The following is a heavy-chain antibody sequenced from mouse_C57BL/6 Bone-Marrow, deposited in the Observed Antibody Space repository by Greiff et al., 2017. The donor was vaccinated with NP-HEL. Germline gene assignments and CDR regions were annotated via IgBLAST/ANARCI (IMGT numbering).Heavy chain of an antibody. CDR1: GFTFSSYA. CDR3: TRDPYYFDY. Sequence: EVNVVESGEGLVKPGGSLKLSCAASGFTFSSYAMSWVRQTPEKRLEWVAYISSGGDYIYYADTVKGRFTISRDNARNTLYLQMSSLKSEDTAMYYCTRDPYYFDYWGQGTTLTVSS. CDR2: ISSGGDYI. J-gene: IGHJ2*01. V-gene: IGHV5-9-1*02.